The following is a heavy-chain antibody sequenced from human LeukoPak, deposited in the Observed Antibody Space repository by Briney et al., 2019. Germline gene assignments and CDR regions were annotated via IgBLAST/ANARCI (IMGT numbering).Heavy chain of an antibody. V-gene: IGHV4-31*03. CDR2: IYYSGST. CDR1: GGSISSGGYY. CDR3: ARDPTTVTTIFDS. D-gene: IGHD4-17*01. J-gene: IGHJ4*02. Sequence: PSETLSLTCTVSGGSISSGGYYWSWIRQHPGKGLEWIGYIYYSGSTYYNPSLKSRVTISVDTSKNQFSLKLSSVTAADTAVYYCARDPTTVTTIFDSWGQGTLVTVSS.